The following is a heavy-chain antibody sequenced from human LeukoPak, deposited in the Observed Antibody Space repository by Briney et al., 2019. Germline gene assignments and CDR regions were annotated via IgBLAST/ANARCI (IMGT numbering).Heavy chain of an antibody. CDR3: AAGSGSYYPDYYGMDV. V-gene: IGHV3-30-3*01. Sequence: GGSLGLSCAASGFTFSSYAMHWVCQAPGKGLEWVAVISYDGSNKYYADSVKGRFTISRDNSKNTLYLQMNSLRAEDTAVYYCAAGSGSYYPDYYGMDVWGQGTTVTVSS. D-gene: IGHD3-10*01. CDR1: GFTFSSYA. J-gene: IGHJ6*02. CDR2: ISYDGSNK.